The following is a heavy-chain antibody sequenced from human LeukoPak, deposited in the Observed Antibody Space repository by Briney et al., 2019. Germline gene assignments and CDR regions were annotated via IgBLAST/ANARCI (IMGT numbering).Heavy chain of an antibody. CDR3: ARLPMVRGVIMGLGDY. J-gene: IGHJ4*02. V-gene: IGHV5-51*01. D-gene: IGHD3-10*01. CDR2: IYPGDSDT. CDR1: GYSFTSYW. Sequence: GESLKISCKGSGYSFTSYWIGWVRQMPGKGLEWMGIIYPGDSDTRYSPSFQGQVTISADKSISTAYLQWSSLKASDTAMYYCARLPMVRGVIMGLGDYWGQGTLVTVSS.